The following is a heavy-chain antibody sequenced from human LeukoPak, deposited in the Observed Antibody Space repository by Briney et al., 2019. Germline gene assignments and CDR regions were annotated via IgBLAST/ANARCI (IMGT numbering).Heavy chain of an antibody. D-gene: IGHD3-16*01. CDR1: GFTFSSYS. Sequence: GGSLRLSCAASGFTFSSYSMNWVRQAPGKGLEWVSGISWNSGSIGYADSVKGRFTISRDNAKNSLYLQMNSLRAEDTALYYCAKGRGYDYVWGSYSDFDYWGQGTLVTVSS. J-gene: IGHJ4*02. CDR3: AKGRGYDYVWGSYSDFDY. V-gene: IGHV3-9*01. CDR2: ISWNSGSI.